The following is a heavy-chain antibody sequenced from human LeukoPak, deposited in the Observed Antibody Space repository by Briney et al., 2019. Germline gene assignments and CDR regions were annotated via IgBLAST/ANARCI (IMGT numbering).Heavy chain of an antibody. CDR3: ARHDDSGRAPSGFDI. V-gene: IGHV4-39*01. D-gene: IGHD6-19*01. J-gene: IGHJ3*02. Sequence: PSETLSLTCTVSGGSISSSSYYWGWIRQPPGKGLEWIGSIYYRRSTYYNPSLKSRVTISVDTSKNQFSLKLSSVTAADTAVYYCARHDDSGRAPSGFDIWGQGTMVTVSS. CDR1: GGSISSSSYY. CDR2: IYYRRST.